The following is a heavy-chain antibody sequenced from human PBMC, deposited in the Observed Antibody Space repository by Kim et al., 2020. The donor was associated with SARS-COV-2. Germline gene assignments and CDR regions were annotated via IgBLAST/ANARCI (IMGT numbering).Heavy chain of an antibody. D-gene: IGHD4-17*01. CDR2: IRTDTGTP. CDR3: ARGHLDYGDWF. V-gene: IGHV7-4-1*02. Sequence: ASVKVSCKASGYTFTSYAMYWVRQAPGQGLAWMGWIRTDTGTPTYAQGFTGRFVFSLDTSVSTAYLQISSLKAEDTAVYYCARGHLDYGDWFWGQGTLIT. CDR1: GYTFTSYA. J-gene: IGHJ4*02.